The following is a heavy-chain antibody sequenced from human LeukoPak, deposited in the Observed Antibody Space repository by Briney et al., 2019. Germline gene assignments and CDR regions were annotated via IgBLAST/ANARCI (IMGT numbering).Heavy chain of an antibody. D-gene: IGHD2-2*01. V-gene: IGHV2-5*01. J-gene: IGHJ3*02. CDR3: THSAEARHCSSTSCLDAFDI. Sequence: SGPTLVKPTQTLTLTCTFSGFSLSTSGVGVGWIRQPPGKALEWLALIYWNDDERYSPSLKSRLTITKDTSKNQVVLTMTNMDPVDTATYYCTHSAEARHCSSTSCLDAFDIWGQGTMVTVSS. CDR2: IYWNDDE. CDR1: GFSLSTSGVG.